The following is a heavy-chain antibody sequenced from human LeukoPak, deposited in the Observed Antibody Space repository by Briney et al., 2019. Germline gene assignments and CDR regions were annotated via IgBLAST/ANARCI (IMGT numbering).Heavy chain of an antibody. Sequence: SQTLSLTCSISGGSISSYYWSWIRQPPGKGLEWIGYIYYSGSTNYNPSLKSRVTISVDTSKNQFSLKLSSVTAADTAVYYCARTPGGYCSGGSCYGFYMDVWGKGTTVTVSS. CDR3: ARTPGGYCSGGSCYGFYMDV. CDR1: GGSISSYY. D-gene: IGHD2-15*01. V-gene: IGHV4-59*01. J-gene: IGHJ6*03. CDR2: IYYSGST.